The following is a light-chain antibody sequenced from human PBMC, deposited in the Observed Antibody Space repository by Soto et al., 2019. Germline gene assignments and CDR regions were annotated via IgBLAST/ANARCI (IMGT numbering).Light chain of an antibody. J-gene: IGKJ1*01. CDR3: LQYSSHSWT. CDR2: DAS. CDR1: RSISDW. Sequence: DIQMTHSPSSLSPSVGDSVCITCRARRSISDWLAWYQQKPGKAPELLIFDASNLKSGVSSRFSGSGSGTEFTLTISRLQPDDVATYYCLQYSSHSWTFGQGTKVDIK. V-gene: IGKV1-5*01.